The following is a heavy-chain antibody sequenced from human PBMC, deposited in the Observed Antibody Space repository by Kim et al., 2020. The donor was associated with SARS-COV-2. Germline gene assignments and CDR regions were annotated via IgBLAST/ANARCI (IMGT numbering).Heavy chain of an antibody. D-gene: IGHD5-12*01. V-gene: IGHV3-21*01. Sequence: DSVMRRFTISRDNATNSLYLQMNSLRAEDRAVYYCARDGSGYDRADAFDIWGQGTMVTVSS. J-gene: IGHJ3*02. CDR3: ARDGSGYDRADAFDI.